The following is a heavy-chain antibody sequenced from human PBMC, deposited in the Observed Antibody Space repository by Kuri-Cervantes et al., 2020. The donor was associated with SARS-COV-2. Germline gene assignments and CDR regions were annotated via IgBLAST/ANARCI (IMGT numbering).Heavy chain of an antibody. CDR2: INHTGSA. J-gene: IGHJ3*02. Sequence: SETLSLTCGVYGGSFSDYYWTWIRQPPMKGLEWIGEINHTGSATYNPSLKSRVTISVDTSKNQFSLKLSSVTAADTAVYYCARDGWSGSNGAFDIWGQGTMVTVSS. CDR1: GGSFSDYY. CDR3: ARDGWSGSNGAFDI. D-gene: IGHD1-26*01. V-gene: IGHV4-34*01.